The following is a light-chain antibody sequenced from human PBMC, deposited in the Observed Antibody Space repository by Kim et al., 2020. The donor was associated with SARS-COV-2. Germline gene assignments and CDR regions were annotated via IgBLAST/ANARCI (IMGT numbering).Light chain of an antibody. V-gene: IGLV3-19*01. J-gene: IGLJ2*01. CDR2: GYN. CDR1: SLRKYY. Sequence: ALGRTVRITCKGDSLRKYYSSWYQQKPGQAPVLVMYGYNKRPSGIPDRFSGSSSGNTASLTITGAQAEDEADYYCNCRDSSGNHKVFGGGTQLTVL. CDR3: NCRDSSGNHKV.